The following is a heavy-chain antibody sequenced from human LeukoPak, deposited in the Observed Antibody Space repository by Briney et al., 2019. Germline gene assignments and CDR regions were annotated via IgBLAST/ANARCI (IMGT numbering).Heavy chain of an antibody. D-gene: IGHD6-6*01. CDR3: ARWQAARQGHYYGMDV. CDR1: GGSISSGDYY. Sequence: KSSETLSLTCTVSGGSISSGDYYWSWIRQPPGKGLEWIGYIYYSGSTYYNPSLKSRVTISVDTSKNQFSLKLSSVTAADTAVYYCARWQAARQGHYYGMDVWGQGTTVTVSS. V-gene: IGHV4-30-4*01. J-gene: IGHJ6*02. CDR2: IYYSGST.